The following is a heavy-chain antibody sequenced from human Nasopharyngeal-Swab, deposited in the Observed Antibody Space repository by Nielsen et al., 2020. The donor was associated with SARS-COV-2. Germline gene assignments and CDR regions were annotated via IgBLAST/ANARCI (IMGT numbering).Heavy chain of an antibody. CDR3: AKVKRPIVVVPAATDY. CDR1: GFTFSSYA. V-gene: IGHV3-23*01. CDR2: ISCSGGST. D-gene: IGHD2-2*01. J-gene: IGHJ4*02. Sequence: GGSLRLSCAASGFTFSSYAMSWVRQAPGKGLVWVSSISCSGGSTYYADSVKGRFTISRDNSKNTLYLQMNSLRAEDTAVYYCAKVKRPIVVVPAATDYWGQGTLVTVSS.